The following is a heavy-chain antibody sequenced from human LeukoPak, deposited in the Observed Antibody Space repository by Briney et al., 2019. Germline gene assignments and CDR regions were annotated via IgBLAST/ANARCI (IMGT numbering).Heavy chain of an antibody. Sequence: ASVKVSCKASGYTLTDYYIHWVRQAPGQGLERMGWINPKSGGTNYIQKSQGRVTMTRDTSISTVYMELSRLRSDDTAVYYCARDSVATIGGQGFDPWGQGTLVTVSS. CDR2: INPKSGGT. J-gene: IGHJ5*02. V-gene: IGHV1-2*02. CDR3: ARDSVATIGGQGFDP. CDR1: GYTLTDYY. D-gene: IGHD5-12*01.